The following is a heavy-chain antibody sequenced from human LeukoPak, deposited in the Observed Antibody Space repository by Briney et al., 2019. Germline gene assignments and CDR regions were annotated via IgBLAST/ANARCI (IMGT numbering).Heavy chain of an antibody. Sequence: GGSLRLSCAASGFTVSSNYMSWVRQALGKGLEWVSVIYSGGSTYYADSVKGRFTISRGNSKNTLYLQMNSLRAEDTAVYYCARDSCSGGSCYSDYWGQGTLVTVSS. CDR2: IYSGGST. CDR3: ARDSCSGGSCYSDY. V-gene: IGHV3-53*01. J-gene: IGHJ4*02. D-gene: IGHD2-15*01. CDR1: GFTVSSNY.